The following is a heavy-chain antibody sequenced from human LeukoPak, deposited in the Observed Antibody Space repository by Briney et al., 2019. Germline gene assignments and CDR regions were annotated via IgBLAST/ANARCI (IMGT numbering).Heavy chain of an antibody. D-gene: IGHD2-2*02. CDR3: AKDLLGYCSSTSCYTGTDY. V-gene: IGHV3-30*18. CDR1: GFTVSSNY. Sequence: GGSLRLSCAASGFTVSSNYMSWVRQAPGKGLEWVAVISYDGSNKYYADSVKGRFTISRDNSKNTLYLQMNSLRAEDTAVYYCAKDLLGYCSSTSCYTGTDYWGQGTLVTVSS. CDR2: ISYDGSNK. J-gene: IGHJ4*02.